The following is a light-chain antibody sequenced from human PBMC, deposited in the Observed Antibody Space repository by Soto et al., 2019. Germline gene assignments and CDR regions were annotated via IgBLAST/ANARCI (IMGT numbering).Light chain of an antibody. CDR3: QQYYSYPFT. CDR2: AAS. V-gene: IGKV1-8*01. CDR1: QGISSY. Sequence: AIRMTQSPSSFSASTGDRVTITCRASQGISSYLAWYQQKPGKAPKLLLSAASTLQSGVPSRFSGSGSGTDFTLTISCLQSADFATYYCQQYYSYPFTFGQGARLEIK. J-gene: IGKJ5*01.